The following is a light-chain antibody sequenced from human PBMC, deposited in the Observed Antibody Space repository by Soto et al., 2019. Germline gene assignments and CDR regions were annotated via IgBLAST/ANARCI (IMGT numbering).Light chain of an antibody. V-gene: IGLV2-14*01. Sequence: QSALTQPASVSGSPGQSITISCTGTSSDVGGYNYVSWYQQHPGKAPKLTIYDVSNRPSGVSNRFSGSKSGNTASLTISGLQAEDEADYYCSSYTSSSTRVVFGGGTKVTVL. CDR1: SSDVGGYNY. J-gene: IGLJ2*01. CDR2: DVS. CDR3: SSYTSSSTRVV.